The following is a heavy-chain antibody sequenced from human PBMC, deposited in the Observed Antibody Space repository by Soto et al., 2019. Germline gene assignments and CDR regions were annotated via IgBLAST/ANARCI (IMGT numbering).Heavy chain of an antibody. V-gene: IGHV4-39*01. Sequence: SETLSLTCAVSGGSITSSSFWWSWIRQPPGKGLEWIATIYDTGNTFYNPSLRSRVTISADTSKNQFAPNLNSVTAADTAVYYCARGRGVLLWFGEYHTQAYWGQGTLVTVSS. D-gene: IGHD3-10*01. CDR2: IYDTGNT. CDR3: ARGRGVLLWFGEYHTQAY. CDR1: GGSITSSSFW. J-gene: IGHJ4*02.